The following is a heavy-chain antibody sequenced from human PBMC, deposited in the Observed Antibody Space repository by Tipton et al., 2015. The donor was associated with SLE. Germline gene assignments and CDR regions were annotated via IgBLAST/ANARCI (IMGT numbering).Heavy chain of an antibody. J-gene: IGHJ5*02. D-gene: IGHD1-7*01. CDR2: IYTNGDT. CDR3: TRESGGTAGNH. V-gene: IGHV4-61*02. Sequence: TLSLTCTVSGGSISSGSYSWTWIRQPAGKGLEWIGRIYTNGDTNYNPSLKTRVTMSVDTSKYQFSLKLISVTAADTAVYYCTRESGGTAGNHWGQGTLVTVSS. CDR1: GGSISSGSYS.